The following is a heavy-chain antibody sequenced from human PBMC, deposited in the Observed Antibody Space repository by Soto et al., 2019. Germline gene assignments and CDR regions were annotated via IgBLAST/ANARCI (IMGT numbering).Heavy chain of an antibody. CDR3: ATYSSGWEEFDY. V-gene: IGHV4-59*01. CDR2: IYYSGST. CDR1: GGSISSYY. J-gene: IGHJ4*02. Sequence: QVQLQESGPGLVKPSETLSHTCTVSGGSISSYYWSWIRQPPGKGLEWIGYIYYSGSTNYNPSLKSRVTISVDTSKNQFSLKLSSVTAADTAVYYCATYSSGWEEFDYWGQGTPVTVSS. D-gene: IGHD6-19*01.